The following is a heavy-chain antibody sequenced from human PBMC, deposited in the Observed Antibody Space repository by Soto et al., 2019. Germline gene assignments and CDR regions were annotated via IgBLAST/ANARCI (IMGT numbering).Heavy chain of an antibody. J-gene: IGHJ5*02. CDR3: ASPLRCTPLVRGVIIWDL. D-gene: IGHD3-10*01. CDR1: GFTFGNYA. V-gene: IGHV3-7*01. Sequence: PGGSLRLSFAASGFTFGNYAMSWFRQSPGKGLHWVANIKQDGSEKYYVDSVKGRFTISIDNAKNSLYLEMNSLRAADTAVYYCASPLRCTPLVRGVIIWDLWGPGTLVNVSS. CDR2: IKQDGSEK.